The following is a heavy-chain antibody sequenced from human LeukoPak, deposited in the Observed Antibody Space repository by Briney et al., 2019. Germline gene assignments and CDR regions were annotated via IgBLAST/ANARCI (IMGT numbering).Heavy chain of an antibody. CDR2: VGGRGVKT. J-gene: IGHJ4*02. V-gene: IGHV3-23*01. CDR3: AKDKARGNEVTVTTEIDY. CDR1: GFTFSNYA. Sequence: TGGSLRLSCAASGFTFSNYAIHWVRQAPGKGLEWVSIVGGRGVKTYYADSVKGRFTISRDNSKNTLYLQMNSLRAEDTAVYYCAKDKARGNEVTVTTEIDYWGQGTLVTVSS. D-gene: IGHD4-11*01.